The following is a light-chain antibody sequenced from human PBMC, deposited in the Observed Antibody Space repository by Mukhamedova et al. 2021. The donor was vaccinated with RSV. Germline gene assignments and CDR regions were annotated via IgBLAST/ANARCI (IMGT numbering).Light chain of an antibody. CDR3: QQYNSYSPT. CDR2: KAS. J-gene: IGKJ1*01. Sequence: WYQRRVHGKAPKVLIYKASSSERGPSTLESGVPSRFSGSGSGTEFTLTISSLQPDDFATYYCQQYNSYSPTFGQGTKVEI. V-gene: IGKV1-5*03.